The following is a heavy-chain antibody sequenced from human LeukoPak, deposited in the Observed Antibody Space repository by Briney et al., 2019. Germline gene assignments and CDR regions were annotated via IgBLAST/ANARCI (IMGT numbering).Heavy chain of an antibody. Sequence: PGGSLRLSCAASGFTFSSYEMNWVRQAPGKGLKGGSYISSSGSTIYYADSVKGRFTISRDNAKNSLYLQMNSLRAEDTAVYYCARDGVAGGYYFDYWGQGTLVTVSS. V-gene: IGHV3-48*03. CDR1: GFTFSSYE. CDR2: ISSSGSTI. J-gene: IGHJ4*02. D-gene: IGHD6-19*01. CDR3: ARDGVAGGYYFDY.